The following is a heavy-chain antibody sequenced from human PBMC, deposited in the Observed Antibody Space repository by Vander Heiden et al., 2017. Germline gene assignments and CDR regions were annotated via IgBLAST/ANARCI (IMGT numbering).Heavy chain of an antibody. D-gene: IGHD2-2*02. V-gene: IGHV4-30-2*01. Sequence: QLQLQESGSGLVKPSQTLSLTCAVPGGSISSGGDSWSWIRQPPGKGLEWIGYIYHSGSTYYNPSLKSRVTISVDRSKNQFSLKLSSVTAADTAVYYCARSDTREAYYFDYWGQGTLVTVSS. CDR3: ARSDTREAYYFDY. J-gene: IGHJ4*02. CDR1: GGSISSGGDS. CDR2: IYHSGST.